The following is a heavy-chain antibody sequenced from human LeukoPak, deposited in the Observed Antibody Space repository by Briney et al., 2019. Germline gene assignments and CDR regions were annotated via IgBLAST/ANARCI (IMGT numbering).Heavy chain of an antibody. CDR1: GGSISSGGYS. D-gene: IGHD3-3*01. Sequence: SQTLSLTCAVSGGSISSGGYSWSWIRQPPGKGLEWIGYIYHSGSTYYNPSLKSRVTISVDRSKNQFSLKLSSVTAADTAVYYCARESIFGVIRYGMDVWGQGTTVTVSS. V-gene: IGHV4-30-2*01. CDR3: ARESIFGVIRYGMDV. J-gene: IGHJ6*02. CDR2: IYHSGST.